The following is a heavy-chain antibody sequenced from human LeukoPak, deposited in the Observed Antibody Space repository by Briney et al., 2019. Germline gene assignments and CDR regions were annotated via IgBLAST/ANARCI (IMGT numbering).Heavy chain of an antibody. CDR1: GGSINSYY. Sequence: SETLSLTCTVSGGSINSYYWSWIRQPPGKALEWVGYIYYSGSTIYNPSLKSRVTISVDTSKNQFSLKLSSVTAADTAVYYCARGEGLYSYGLVTFDYWGQGTLVTVSS. J-gene: IGHJ4*02. CDR3: ARGEGLYSYGLVTFDY. CDR2: IYYSGST. V-gene: IGHV4-59*13. D-gene: IGHD5-18*01.